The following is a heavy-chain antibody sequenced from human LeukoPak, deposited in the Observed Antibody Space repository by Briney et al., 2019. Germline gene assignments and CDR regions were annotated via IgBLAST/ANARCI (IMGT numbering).Heavy chain of an antibody. J-gene: IGHJ5*02. CDR2: INPNSGGT. CDR3: ARDDNDYGDFWFDP. CDR1: GYTFTGYY. Sequence: ASVKVSCKASGYTFTGYYMHWVRQAPGQGLEWMGWINPNSGGTNYAQKFQGRVTMTRDTSISTAYMELSRLRSDDTAVYYCARDDNDYGDFWFDPWGQGTLVTVSP. V-gene: IGHV1-2*02. D-gene: IGHD4-17*01.